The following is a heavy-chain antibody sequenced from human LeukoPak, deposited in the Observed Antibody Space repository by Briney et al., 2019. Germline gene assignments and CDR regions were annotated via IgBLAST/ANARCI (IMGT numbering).Heavy chain of an antibody. CDR2: ISSSTSYI. D-gene: IGHD3-16*01. CDR3: ARIPGGYYYAMDV. J-gene: IGHJ6*02. Sequence: GGSLRLSCAASGFTFSSYTMNWVRQAPGKGLEWVSSISSSTSYIYYADSVKGRFTISRDNAKNSLYLQMNSLRDEDTAVYYCARIPGGYYYAMDVWGQGTTVTVSS. CDR1: GFTFSSYT. V-gene: IGHV3-21*01.